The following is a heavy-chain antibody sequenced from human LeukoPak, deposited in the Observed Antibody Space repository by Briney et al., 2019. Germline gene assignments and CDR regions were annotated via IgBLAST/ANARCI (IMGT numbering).Heavy chain of an antibody. Sequence: ASVKVSCKASGYTFTGYYMHWVRQAPGQGLEWMGWINPNSGGTNYAQKFQGRVTMTRDTSISTAYMELSRLRSDDTAVYYCARARWYYDFWSGYYSYYYYYYMDVWGKGTTVTVSS. CDR2: INPNSGGT. J-gene: IGHJ6*03. V-gene: IGHV1-2*02. CDR1: GYTFTGYY. D-gene: IGHD3-3*01. CDR3: ARARWYYDFWSGYYSYYYYYYMDV.